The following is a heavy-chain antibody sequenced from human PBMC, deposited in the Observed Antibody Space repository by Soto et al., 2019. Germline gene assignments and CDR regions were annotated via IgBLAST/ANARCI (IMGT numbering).Heavy chain of an antibody. D-gene: IGHD1-26*01. J-gene: IGHJ4*02. Sequence: GGSLRLSCAASGFTFSSYSMNWVRQAPGKGLEWVSSISSSSSYIYYADSVKGRFTISRDNAKNSLYLQMNSLRAEDTAVYYCARSLQWELQIDYSGQGTLVTVSS. V-gene: IGHV3-21*01. CDR3: ARSLQWELQIDY. CDR2: ISSSSSYI. CDR1: GFTFSSYS.